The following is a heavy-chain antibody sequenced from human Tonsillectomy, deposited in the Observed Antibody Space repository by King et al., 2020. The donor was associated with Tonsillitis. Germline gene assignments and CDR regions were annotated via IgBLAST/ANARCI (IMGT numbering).Heavy chain of an antibody. J-gene: IGHJ3*02. Sequence: VQLVESGGGLVKPGGSLRLSCAASGFTFSSYSMNWVRQAPGKGLEWVSSISSSSSYIYYADSVKGRFTISRDNAKNSLYLQMNSLEAEDTAVYYCARGSSGYYIPAFDMWGQGTKVTVSS. CDR1: GFTFSSYS. CDR3: ARGSSGYYIPAFDM. V-gene: IGHV3-21*01. CDR2: ISSSSSYI. D-gene: IGHD3-22*01.